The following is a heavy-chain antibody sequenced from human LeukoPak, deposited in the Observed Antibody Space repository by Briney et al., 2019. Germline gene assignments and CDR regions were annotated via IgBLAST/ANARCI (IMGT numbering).Heavy chain of an antibody. V-gene: IGHV4-39*07. D-gene: IGHD6-13*01. CDR3: ARVGRAAADYYYYYYYMDV. J-gene: IGHJ6*03. CDR1: GGSISNSNYY. Sequence: KPSETLSLTCTVSGGSISNSNYYWGWIRQPPGKGLEWIGSIYYSGSTYYKSSLKSRVTISLDTSKNQFSLKLSSVTAADTAVYYCARVGRAAADYYYYYYYMDVWGKGTTVTVSS. CDR2: IYYSGST.